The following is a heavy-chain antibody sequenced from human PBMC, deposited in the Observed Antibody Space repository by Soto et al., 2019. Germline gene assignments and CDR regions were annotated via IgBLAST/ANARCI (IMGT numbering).Heavy chain of an antibody. V-gene: IGHV3-30*18. CDR1: GFTFSSYG. CDR2: ISYDGSNK. CDR3: AKATIFDNYYGMDV. J-gene: IGHJ6*02. Sequence: VGSLRLSCAASGFTFSSYGMHWVRQAPGKGLEWVAVISYDGSNKYYADSVKGRFTISRDNSKNTLYLQMNSLRAEDTAVYYCAKATIFDNYYGMDVWGQGTTVTVSS. D-gene: IGHD3-3*01.